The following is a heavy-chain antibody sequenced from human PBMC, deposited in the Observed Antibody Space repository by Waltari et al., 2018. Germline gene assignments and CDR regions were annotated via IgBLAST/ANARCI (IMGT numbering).Heavy chain of an antibody. V-gene: IGHV1-69*01. J-gene: IGHJ6*02. CDR2: IIPIFGTA. Sequence: QVQLVQSGAEVKKPGSSVKVSCKASGGTFSSYAISWVRTAPGQGLEWMGGIIPIFGTANYAQKFQGRVTITADESTSTAYMELSSLRSEDTAVYYCARRVETEYYYYYYGMDVWGQGTTVTVSS. D-gene: IGHD1-1*01. CDR3: ARRVETEYYYYYYGMDV. CDR1: GGTFSSYA.